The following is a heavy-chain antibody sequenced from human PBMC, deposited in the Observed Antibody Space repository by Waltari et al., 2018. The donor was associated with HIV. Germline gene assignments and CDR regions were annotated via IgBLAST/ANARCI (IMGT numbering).Heavy chain of an antibody. CDR1: GYSFTTNW. J-gene: IGHJ4*02. D-gene: IGHD3-10*01. V-gene: IGHV5-51*01. Sequence: DVXXVQSGAEXKKXGESLKISCKGSGYSFTTNWIGWVRQMPGKGLDWMAIIYPDDSDTRYXXXXRXQXTISVDRSISTAHLAWRRLKTADTGIYYCVTSAYGANSWIDYWGQGTPVTVSS. CDR2: IYPDDSDT. CDR3: VTSAYGANSWIDY.